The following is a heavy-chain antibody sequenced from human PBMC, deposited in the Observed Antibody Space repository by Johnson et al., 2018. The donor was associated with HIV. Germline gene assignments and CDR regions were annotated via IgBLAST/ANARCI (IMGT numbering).Heavy chain of an antibody. V-gene: IGHV3-30-3*01. CDR1: GFTFSTYP. CDR3: AFDI. CDR2: ISYDGGSK. J-gene: IGHJ3*02. Sequence: QVQLVESGGGLIQPGGSLRLSCAASGFTFSTYPMHWVRQAPGKGLEWVAIISYDGGSKYYADSVKGRFTISRDNSKNTLYLQMNSLRAENHCPDHDAFDIWGQGTMVTVSS. D-gene: IGHD1-14*01.